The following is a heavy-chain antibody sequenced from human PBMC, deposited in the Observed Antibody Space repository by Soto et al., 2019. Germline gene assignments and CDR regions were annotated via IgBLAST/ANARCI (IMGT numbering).Heavy chain of an antibody. CDR1: GFTFSSYG. Sequence: QVQLVESGGGVVQPGRSLRLSCAASGFTFSSYGMHWVRQAPGKGLEWVAVIWSDGSNKYYADSVKGRFTISRDNSKNTLYLLMKSLRAEDTAVYYGAREFWSSPFDYWGQGTLVTVSS. CDR2: IWSDGSNK. J-gene: IGHJ4*02. CDR3: AREFWSSPFDY. V-gene: IGHV3-33*01. D-gene: IGHD3-3*01.